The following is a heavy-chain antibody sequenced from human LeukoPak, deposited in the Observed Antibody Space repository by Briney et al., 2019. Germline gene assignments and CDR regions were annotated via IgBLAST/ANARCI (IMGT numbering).Heavy chain of an antibody. CDR1: GFTFSGYT. V-gene: IGHV3-21*01. Sequence: GGSLRLSCVASGFTFSGYTMNWVRQAPGKGLEWVSSITSSSTYIYYADSVRGRLTISRDNAKNSLYLQMNSLRAEDTAVYYCARDSVRHLDYWGQGTLVTVSS. CDR3: ARDSVRHLDY. J-gene: IGHJ4*02. CDR2: ITSSSTYI. D-gene: IGHD5/OR15-5a*01.